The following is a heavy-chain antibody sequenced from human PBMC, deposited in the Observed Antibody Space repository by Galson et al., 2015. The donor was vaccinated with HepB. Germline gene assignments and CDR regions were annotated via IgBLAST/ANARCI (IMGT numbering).Heavy chain of an antibody. Sequence: SLRLSCAASGFTFSSYSMNWVRQAPGKGLEWVSYISSSSSTIYYADSVKGRFTISSDNAKNSLYLQMNSLRDEDTAVYYCARDLYDFWSGYYNLLDYWGQGTLVTVSS. CDR3: ARDLYDFWSGYYNLLDY. D-gene: IGHD3-3*01. CDR2: ISSSSSTI. J-gene: IGHJ4*02. V-gene: IGHV3-48*02. CDR1: GFTFSSYS.